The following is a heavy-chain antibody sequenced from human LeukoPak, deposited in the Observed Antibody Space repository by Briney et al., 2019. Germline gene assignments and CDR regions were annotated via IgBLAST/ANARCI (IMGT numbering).Heavy chain of an antibody. D-gene: IGHD4-23*01. CDR3: ARGGGEFDY. V-gene: IGHV4-38-2*02. CDR2: IYHSGNS. Sequence: NSSETLSLTCSVSGYSISSGYYWGWIRQPPGKGLEWIGIIYHSGNSYYNPSLKSRATISVDTSKNQFSLNLSSVTAADTAVYYCARGGGEFDYWGQGTLVTVSS. CDR1: GYSISSGYY. J-gene: IGHJ4*02.